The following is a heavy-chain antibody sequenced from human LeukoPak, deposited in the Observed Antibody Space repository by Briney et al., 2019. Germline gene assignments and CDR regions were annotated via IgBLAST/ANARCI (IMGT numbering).Heavy chain of an antibody. CDR3: ARGWDSSSWYVSYYYYMDV. J-gene: IGHJ6*03. D-gene: IGHD6-13*01. CDR1: GGSFSGYY. V-gene: IGHV4-34*01. Sequence: SETLSLTCAVYGGSFSGYYWSWIRQPPGKGLEWIGEINHSGSTYYNPSLKSRVTISVDTSKNQFSLKLSSVTAADTAVYYCARGWDSSSWYVSYYYYMDVWGKGTTVTVSS. CDR2: INHSGST.